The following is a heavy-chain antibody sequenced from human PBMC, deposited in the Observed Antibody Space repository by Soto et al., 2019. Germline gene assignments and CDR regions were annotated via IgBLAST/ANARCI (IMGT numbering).Heavy chain of an antibody. Sequence: SGTLSLTCAVYCGSFSGYYWNWIPQPPRKGLEWIGEINHTGGTHYNPSLKSRVTMSVDTSKNQFSLRLSSVTAADTAIYYCATRITVFGLLIPPFDPWGQGTQVTVSS. D-gene: IGHD3-3*01. CDR1: CGSFSGYY. J-gene: IGHJ5*02. V-gene: IGHV4-34*01. CDR2: INHTGGT. CDR3: ATRITVFGLLIPPFDP.